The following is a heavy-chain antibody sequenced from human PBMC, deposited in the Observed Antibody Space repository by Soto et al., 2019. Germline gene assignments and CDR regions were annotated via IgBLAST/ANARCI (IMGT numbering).Heavy chain of an antibody. Sequence: QVQLVQSGAEVKKPGPSVKVSCKASGGTFGSHGVAWVRQSPGQGLEWTGGVIAMLGSPTYAKKVQGRATITADESLTSSDLELWSLRSEDTAVYFCALGAMAKFDYWGQGTVVTVSS. D-gene: IGHD5-18*01. V-gene: IGHV1-69*01. CDR2: VIAMLGSP. CDR3: ALGAMAKFDY. CDR1: GGTFGSHG. J-gene: IGHJ4*02.